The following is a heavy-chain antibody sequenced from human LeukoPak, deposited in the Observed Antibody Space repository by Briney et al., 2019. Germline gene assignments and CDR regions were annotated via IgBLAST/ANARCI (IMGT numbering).Heavy chain of an antibody. V-gene: IGHV3-30*02. CDR3: AKDHHDSSAFDY. CDR1: GFTFSSYG. CDR2: IRFDGSNK. Sequence: PGGSLRLSCAASGFTFSSYGMHWVRQAPGKGLEWVAFIRFDGSNKYYADSVKGRFTISRDNSKNTLYLQMNSLRAEDTAVYYCAKDHHDSSAFDYWGQGTLVTVSS. J-gene: IGHJ4*02. D-gene: IGHD3-22*01.